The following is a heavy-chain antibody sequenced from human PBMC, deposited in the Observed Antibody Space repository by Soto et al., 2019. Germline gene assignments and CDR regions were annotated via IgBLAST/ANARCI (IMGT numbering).Heavy chain of an antibody. CDR1: GYTFTSYG. V-gene: IGHV1-18*01. CDR2: ISAYNGNT. J-gene: IGHJ3*02. Sequence: ASVKVSCKASGYTFTSYGISWVRQAPGQGLEWMGWISAYNGNTNYAQKLQGRVTMTTDTSTSTAYMELRSLRSDDTAVYYCARDLASDYYDSSGYGDAFDIWGQGTMVTVSS. CDR3: ARDLASDYYDSSGYGDAFDI. D-gene: IGHD3-22*01.